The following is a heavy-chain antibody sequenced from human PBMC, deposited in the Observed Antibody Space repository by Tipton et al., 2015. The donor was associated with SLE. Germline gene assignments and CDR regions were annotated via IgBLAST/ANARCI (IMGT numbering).Heavy chain of an antibody. Sequence: SLRLSCTASGCTLNNYAMNWVRQAPGKGLEWVSGISGSGDSTFSGDSVKGRFTISRDNSKKTLYLQMNSLRVEDTAIYYCARDGSGWSITWGQGTLVTVSS. D-gene: IGHD6-19*01. CDR3: ARDGSGWSIT. J-gene: IGHJ5*02. CDR1: GCTLNNYA. V-gene: IGHV3-23*01. CDR2: ISGSGDST.